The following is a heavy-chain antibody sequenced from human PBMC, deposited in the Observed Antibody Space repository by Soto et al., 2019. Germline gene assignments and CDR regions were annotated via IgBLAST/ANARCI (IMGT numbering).Heavy chain of an antibody. V-gene: IGHV4-39*01. J-gene: IGHJ4*02. D-gene: IGHD3-22*01. CDR1: GGSISSSSYY. Sequence: QLQLQESGPGLVKPSETLSLTCTVSGGSISSSSYYWGWIRQPPGKGLEWIGSIYYSGSTYYNPSLKSRVTISVDTSKNQFSLKLSSVTAADTAVYYCARRGYYYDSSGYYPSFHLDYWGQGTLVTVSS. CDR2: IYYSGST. CDR3: ARRGYYYDSSGYYPSFHLDY.